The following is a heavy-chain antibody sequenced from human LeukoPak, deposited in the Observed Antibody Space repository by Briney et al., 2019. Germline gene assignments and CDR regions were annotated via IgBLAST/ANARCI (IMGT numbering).Heavy chain of an antibody. CDR2: ISSSSSYT. D-gene: IGHD1-1*01. Sequence: GGSLRLSCAASGFTFSDYYMSWIRQAPGKGLEWVSYISSSSSYTKYGDSVKGRFTISRDNAKNSLYLQVNSLRAEDMAVYYCARGTGTTAYFDYWGQGTLVTVSS. CDR3: ARGTGTTAYFDY. V-gene: IGHV3-11*06. J-gene: IGHJ4*02. CDR1: GFTFSDYY.